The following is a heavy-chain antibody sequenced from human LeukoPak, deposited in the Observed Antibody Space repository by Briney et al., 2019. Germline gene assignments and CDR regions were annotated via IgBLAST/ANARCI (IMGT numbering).Heavy chain of an antibody. CDR2: INPNSGGT. D-gene: IGHD3-22*01. V-gene: IGHV1-2*02. CDR3: ATDYYDSSGYHNWFDP. Sequence: ASVTVSCKASGYTFTGYYMHWVRQAPGQGLEWMGWINPNSGGTNYAQKFQGRVTMTRDTSISTAYMELSRLRSDDTAVYYCATDYYDSSGYHNWFDPWGQGTLVTVSS. CDR1: GYTFTGYY. J-gene: IGHJ5*02.